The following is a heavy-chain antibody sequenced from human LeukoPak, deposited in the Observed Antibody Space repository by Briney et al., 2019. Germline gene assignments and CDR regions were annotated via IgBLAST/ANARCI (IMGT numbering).Heavy chain of an antibody. Sequence: GGSLRLSCAASGFTFSKTWMSWVRQAPGKGLEWVACIMEDGSVQKYVDSVRGRFTISRDNARNSLYLQMNSLRVEDTAVYYCARDSGSYRFPSYYFDYWGQGTLVTVSS. D-gene: IGHD1-26*01. V-gene: IGHV3-7*01. J-gene: IGHJ4*02. CDR1: GFTFSKTW. CDR3: ARDSGSYRFPSYYFDY. CDR2: IMEDGSVQ.